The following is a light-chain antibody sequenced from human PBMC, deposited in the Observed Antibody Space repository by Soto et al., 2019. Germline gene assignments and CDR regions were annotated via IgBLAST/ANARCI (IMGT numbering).Light chain of an antibody. CDR2: GAS. V-gene: IGKV3-20*01. CDR3: QQYGTPPFT. Sequence: EIVLTQSPGTLYLSPGEGATLSCGASQSVISDYLAWYQQKPGQPPRLLIFGASSRPTDIPDRFSGSGSGTDFTLTIARLEPEDFGVYYCQQYGTPPFTFCQATKLEIK. J-gene: IGKJ2*01. CDR1: QSVISDY.